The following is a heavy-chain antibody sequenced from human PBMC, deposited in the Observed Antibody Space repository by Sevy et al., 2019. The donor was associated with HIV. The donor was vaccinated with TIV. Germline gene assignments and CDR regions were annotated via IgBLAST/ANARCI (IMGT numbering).Heavy chain of an antibody. J-gene: IGHJ5*02. CDR1: GYTFTSYG. V-gene: IGHV1-18*01. CDR3: ARQPLRVYWFDL. Sequence: ASVKVSCKASGYTFTSYGISWVRQAPGQGLEWMGWISAYNGNKNYAQKLQGRVTMTTDTSTSTAYMEMRSLRSNDTAVYYCARQPLRVYWFDLWGQGTLVTVSS. CDR2: ISAYNGNK.